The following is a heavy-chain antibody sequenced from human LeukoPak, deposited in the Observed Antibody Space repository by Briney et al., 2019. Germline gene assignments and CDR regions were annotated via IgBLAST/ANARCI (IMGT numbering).Heavy chain of an antibody. CDR1: GYTFTSYY. CDR2: INPSGGST. Sequence: ASVKVSCKASGYTFTSYYMHWVRQAPGQGLEWMGIINPSGGSTSYAQKFQGRVTMTRDMSTSTVYMELSSLRSEDTAVYYCARVVRGLGWFDPWGQGTLVTVSS. V-gene: IGHV1-46*01. CDR3: ARVVRGLGWFDP. D-gene: IGHD3-10*01. J-gene: IGHJ5*02.